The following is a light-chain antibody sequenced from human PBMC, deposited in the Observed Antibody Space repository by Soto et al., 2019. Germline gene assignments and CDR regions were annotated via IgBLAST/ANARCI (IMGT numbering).Light chain of an antibody. J-gene: IGLJ7*01. CDR3: QSFDKYLSAVV. CDR2: YDD. Sequence: QSVLTQPPSVSEAPRQRVTISCSGSSSNIGNNAVNWYQQLPGKAPKLLIYYDDLLPSGVSDRFSGSKSGTSASLGISGLQSEDEADYYCQSFDKYLSAVVFGGGTQLTVL. CDR1: SSNIGNNA. V-gene: IGLV1-36*01.